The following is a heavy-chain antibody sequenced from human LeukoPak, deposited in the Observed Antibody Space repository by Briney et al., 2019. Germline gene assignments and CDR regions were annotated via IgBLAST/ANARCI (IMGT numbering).Heavy chain of an antibody. J-gene: IGHJ3*02. CDR3: VREWAI. CDR1: GFSFSSYW. CDR2: IKQDGSKI. V-gene: IGHV3-7*01. Sequence: GGSLRFSCAASGFSFSSYWMSWVRQAPGKGLEWVANIKQDGSKIHYVDSVKGRFTISRDNAKNSLYLQMNSLRAGDTAVYYCVREWAIWGQGTMVTVSS.